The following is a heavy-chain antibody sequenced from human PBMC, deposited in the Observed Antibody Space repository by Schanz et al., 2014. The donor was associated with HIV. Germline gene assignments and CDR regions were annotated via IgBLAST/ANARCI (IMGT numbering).Heavy chain of an antibody. CDR2: IWYDGSKK. CDR3: AKGLRQWLVLGVSDY. J-gene: IGHJ4*02. D-gene: IGHD6-19*01. CDR1: GFTFTSYG. V-gene: IGHV3-30*18. Sequence: QVQLVESGGGAVQPGKFLRVSCAASGFTFTSYGMHWARQTPGRGLEWVAVIWYDGSKKYYADSLKGRFTIARDNSKNTLYLQMNSLRAEDTAVYYCAKGLRQWLVLGVSDYWGQGTLVTVSS.